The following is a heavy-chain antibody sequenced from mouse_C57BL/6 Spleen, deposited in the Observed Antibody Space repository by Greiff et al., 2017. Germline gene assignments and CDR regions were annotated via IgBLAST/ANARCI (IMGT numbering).Heavy chain of an antibody. CDR2: INPNYGTT. CDR1: GYSFTDYN. Sequence: EVQVVESGPELVKPGASVKISCTASGYSFTDYNMYWVNQSNGKSLEWIGVINPNYGTTSYNQKFKGKATFTVDQSSSTAYMQLNSLTSEDSAVYYCARSRYYGSRYYFDYWGQGTTLTVSS. D-gene: IGHD1-1*01. J-gene: IGHJ2*01. CDR3: ARSRYYGSRYYFDY. V-gene: IGHV1-39*01.